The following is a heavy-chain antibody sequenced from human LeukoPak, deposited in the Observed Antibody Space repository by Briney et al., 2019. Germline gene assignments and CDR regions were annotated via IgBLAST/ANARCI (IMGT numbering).Heavy chain of an antibody. D-gene: IGHD2-15*01. CDR3: ARGFRGVGGLKVVAALNWFDP. CDR2: MNPNSGNT. J-gene: IGHJ5*02. CDR1: GYAFTSYD. V-gene: IGHV1-8*01. Sequence: ASVKVSCKASGYAFTSYDINWVRQATGQGLEWMGWMNPNSGNTGYAQKFQGRVTMTRNTSISTAYMELSSLRSEDTAVYYCARGFRGVGGLKVVAALNWFDPWGQGTLVTVSS.